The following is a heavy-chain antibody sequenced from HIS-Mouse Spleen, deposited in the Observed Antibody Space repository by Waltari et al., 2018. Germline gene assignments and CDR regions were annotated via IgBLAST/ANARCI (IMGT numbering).Heavy chain of an antibody. CDR3: AREIPYSSSWYDWYFDL. J-gene: IGHJ2*01. Sequence: QLQLQESGPGLVKPSETLSLTCTVSGGSISSTSYYWGWISQPPGKGLEWIGSSYYSGSTYYNPSLKSRVTISVDTSKNQFSLKLSSVTAADTAVYYCAREIPYSSSWYDWYFDLWGRGTLVTVSS. D-gene: IGHD6-13*01. CDR2: SYYSGST. CDR1: GGSISSTSYY. V-gene: IGHV4-39*07.